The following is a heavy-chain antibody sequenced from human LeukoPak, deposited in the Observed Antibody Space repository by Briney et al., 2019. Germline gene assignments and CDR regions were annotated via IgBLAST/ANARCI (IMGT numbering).Heavy chain of an antibody. Sequence: GASVKVSCKASGGTFSSYAISWVRQAPGQGLEWMGRIIPILGIANYAQKFQGRVTITADKSTSTAYMELSSLRSEDTAVYYCARGERRPYCSGGSCYLIYYYYYGMDVWGQGTTVTVSS. D-gene: IGHD2-15*01. CDR2: IIPILGIA. V-gene: IGHV1-69*04. J-gene: IGHJ6*02. CDR3: ARGERRPYCSGGSCYLIYYYYYGMDV. CDR1: GGTFSSYA.